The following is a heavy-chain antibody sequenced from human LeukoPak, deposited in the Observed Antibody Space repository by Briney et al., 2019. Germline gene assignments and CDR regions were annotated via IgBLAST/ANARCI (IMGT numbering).Heavy chain of an antibody. CDR1: GFTFSSYS. D-gene: IGHD3-22*01. CDR2: ISSSGSTI. V-gene: IGHV3-48*04. Sequence: GGSLRLSCAASGFTFSSYSMNWVRQAPGKGLEWVSYISSSGSTIYYADSVKGRFTISRDNAKNSMYLQMNSLRAEDTAVYYCARETYYYDSSGYYYRYYFDYWGQGTQVTVSS. J-gene: IGHJ4*02. CDR3: ARETYYYDSSGYYYRYYFDY.